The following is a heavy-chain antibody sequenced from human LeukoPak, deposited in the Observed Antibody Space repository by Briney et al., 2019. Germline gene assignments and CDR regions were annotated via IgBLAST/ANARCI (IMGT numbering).Heavy chain of an antibody. CDR3: AKDNLWFGELYVDY. D-gene: IGHD3-10*01. Sequence: GGSLRLSCAASGFTFSIYDLSWVRQAPGKGLECVSAISRGVGSTYYADSVKGRFTISRDNSKNTLYLQMNSLRAEDTAVYYCAKDNLWFGELYVDYWGQGTLVTVSS. J-gene: IGHJ4*02. V-gene: IGHV3-23*01. CDR2: ISRGVGST. CDR1: GFTFSIYD.